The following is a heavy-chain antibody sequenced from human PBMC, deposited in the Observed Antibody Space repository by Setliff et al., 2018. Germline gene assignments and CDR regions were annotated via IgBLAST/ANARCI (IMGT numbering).Heavy chain of an antibody. CDR2: INQDGSEK. Sequence: SLRLSCAASGFTFSRYWMSWVRQAPGKGLEWVANINQDGSEKYYVDSVKGRFTISRDNAKNSLYLQINSLRAEDTTVYYCARARGSSRWYPFDYWGQGTLVTVSS. V-gene: IGHV3-7*01. CDR3: ARARGSSRWYPFDY. D-gene: IGHD6-13*01. CDR1: GFTFSRYW. J-gene: IGHJ4*02.